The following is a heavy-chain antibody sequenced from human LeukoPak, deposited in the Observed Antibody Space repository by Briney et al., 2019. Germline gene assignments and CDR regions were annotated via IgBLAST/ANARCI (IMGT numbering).Heavy chain of an antibody. J-gene: IGHJ5*02. CDR3: ARDKSQYYDILTGYPTPNWFDP. D-gene: IGHD3-9*01. CDR1: GFTFSDYY. V-gene: IGHV3-11*04. CDR2: ISSSGSTI. Sequence: GGSLRLSCAASGFTFSDYYMSWIRQAPGKGLEWVSYISSSGSTIYYADSVKGRFTISRDNAKNSLYLQMNSLRAEDTAVYYCARDKSQYYDILTGYPTPNWFDPWGQGTLVTVSS.